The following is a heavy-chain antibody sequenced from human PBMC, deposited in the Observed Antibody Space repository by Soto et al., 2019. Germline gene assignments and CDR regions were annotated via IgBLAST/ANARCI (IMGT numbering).Heavy chain of an antibody. J-gene: IGHJ4*02. D-gene: IGHD3-22*01. V-gene: IGHV1-69*06. CDR2: IIPIFGTA. CDR1: GGTFSSYA. Sequence: SVKVSCKASGGTFSSYAISWVRQAPGQGLEWMGGIIPIFGTANYAQKFQGRVTITADKSTSTAYMELSSLRSEDTAVYYCAREFDSSGVGFDYWGPGTLVTVSS. CDR3: AREFDSSGVGFDY.